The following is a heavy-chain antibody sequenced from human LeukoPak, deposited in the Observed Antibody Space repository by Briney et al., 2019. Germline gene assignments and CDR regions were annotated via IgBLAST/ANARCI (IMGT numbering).Heavy chain of an antibody. D-gene: IGHD6-19*01. CDR2: ISYDGSNK. CDR3: ALNRGSGWYFRY. Sequence: GGSLRLSCAASGFIFSSYGMHWVRQAPGKGLEWVAVISYDGSNKYYVDSVKGRFTISRDNSKNTLFLQMNSLRTEDTAVYYCALNRGSGWYFRYWGQGTLVTVSS. CDR1: GFIFSSYG. J-gene: IGHJ4*02. V-gene: IGHV3-30*03.